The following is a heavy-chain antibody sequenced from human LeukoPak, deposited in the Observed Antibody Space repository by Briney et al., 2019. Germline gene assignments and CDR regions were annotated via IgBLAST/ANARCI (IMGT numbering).Heavy chain of an antibody. J-gene: IGHJ4*02. CDR3: ARWTTLHFDY. CDR1: DFTVSNNY. V-gene: IGHV3-53*01. CDR2: IYSGGGT. D-gene: IGHD4-17*01. Sequence: PGGSLRLSCAASDFTVSNNYMSWVRQAPGKGLKWVSLIYSGGGTYYADSVKGRFTISRDNSKNTLYLQMNSLRAEDTAVYYCARWTTLHFDYWGQGTLVTVSS.